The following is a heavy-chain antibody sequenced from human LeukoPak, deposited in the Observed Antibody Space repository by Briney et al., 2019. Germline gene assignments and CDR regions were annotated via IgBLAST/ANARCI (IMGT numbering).Heavy chain of an antibody. J-gene: IGHJ6*03. D-gene: IGHD5-12*01. CDR3: ARTTEGYAGGPGYSYYYYMDV. Sequence: PSETLSLTCTVSGGSISSSSYYWGWIRQPPGKGLEWIGSIYYSGSTYYNPSLKSRVTISVDTSKNQFSLKLSSVTAADTAVYYCARTTEGYAGGPGYSYYYYMDVWGKGTTVTISS. V-gene: IGHV4-39*01. CDR2: IYYSGST. CDR1: GGSISSSSYY.